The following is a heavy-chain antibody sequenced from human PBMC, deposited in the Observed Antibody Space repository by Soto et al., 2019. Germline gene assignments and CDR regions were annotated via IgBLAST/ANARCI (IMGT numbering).Heavy chain of an antibody. J-gene: IGHJ4*02. Sequence: PSQTLSLTCAISGDSVSSNSAAWNWIRRSPSRGLEWLGRTYYRSKWYNDYAVSVKSRITINPDTSKNQFSLQLNSVTPEDTAVDYCARDQVGSGWYWVPFDYWGQGTLVTVSS. D-gene: IGHD6-19*01. V-gene: IGHV6-1*01. CDR1: GDSVSSNSAA. CDR2: TYYRSKWYN. CDR3: ARDQVGSGWYWVPFDY.